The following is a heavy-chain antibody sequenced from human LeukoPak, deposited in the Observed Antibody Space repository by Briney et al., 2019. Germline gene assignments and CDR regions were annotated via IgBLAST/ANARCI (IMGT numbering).Heavy chain of an antibody. D-gene: IGHD2-21*02. V-gene: IGHV3-23*01. CDR1: GFTFSSYA. J-gene: IGHJ5*02. CDR3: ARAYCGGDCYSAGYNWFDP. Sequence: GGSLRLSCAASGFTFSSYAMSWVRQAPGKGLEWVSAISGSGGSTYYADSVKGRFTISRDNSKNSLYLQMNSLRAEDTAVYYCARAYCGGDCYSAGYNWFDPWGQGTLVTVSS. CDR2: ISGSGGST.